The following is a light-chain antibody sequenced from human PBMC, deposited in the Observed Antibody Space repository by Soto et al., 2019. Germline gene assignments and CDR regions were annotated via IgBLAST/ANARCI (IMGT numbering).Light chain of an antibody. CDR1: SSDVGGYNY. J-gene: IGLJ1*01. CDR3: SAYTTRVILG. Sequence: QSVLTQPASVSGSPGQSITISCTGSSSDVGGYNYVYWYQQHTGKAPKLIIYDVSVRPSGISSRFSGSKSGNSASLTISGLRADDEAEYYCSAYTTRVILGFGTGTKLTVL. CDR2: DVS. V-gene: IGLV2-14*03.